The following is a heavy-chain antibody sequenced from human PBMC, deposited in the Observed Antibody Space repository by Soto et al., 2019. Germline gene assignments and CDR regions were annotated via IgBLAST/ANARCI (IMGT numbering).Heavy chain of an antibody. D-gene: IGHD1-26*01. Sequence: SETLSRTYAISGYSIRYSNWWGWIRQPPGKGLEWIGYIYYSGTTYYNPSLKSRVTMSVDTSKNQFSLKLTSVTAVDTAVYYCARREIQGLIDYWGQGTLVTVS. CDR2: IYYSGTT. CDR1: GYSIRYSNW. J-gene: IGHJ4*02. CDR3: ARREIQGLIDY. V-gene: IGHV4-28*01.